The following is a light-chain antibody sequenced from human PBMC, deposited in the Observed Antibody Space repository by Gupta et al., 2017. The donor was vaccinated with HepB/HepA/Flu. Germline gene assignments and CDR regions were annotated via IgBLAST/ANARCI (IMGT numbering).Light chain of an antibody. V-gene: IGKV2-28*01. Sequence: DIVMTQSPLSLPVTPGEPASISCRSSQSLLHSNGYNYLDWYLQKPGQSPQLLIYLGSNRASGVPDRFSGSGSGTDFTLKISRVAAEDVGVYYCRQALQTPHTFGGGTKVEIK. J-gene: IGKJ4*01. CDR3: RQALQTPHT. CDR2: LGS. CDR1: QSLLHSNGYNY.